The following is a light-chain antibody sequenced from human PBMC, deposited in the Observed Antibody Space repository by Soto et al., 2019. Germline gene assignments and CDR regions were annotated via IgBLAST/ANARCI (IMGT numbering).Light chain of an antibody. J-gene: IGLJ2*01. Sequence: YELTKPPSVSVAPGQTASITCGGNNIGGKSVNWYQQKPGQAPVVVVYDDSDRPSGIPERFSGSNSAHTATLTISRVEAGDEADYYCHVWDSSSDHVVFGGGTKVTVL. CDR1: NIGGKS. CDR3: HVWDSSSDHVV. CDR2: DDS. V-gene: IGLV3-21*02.